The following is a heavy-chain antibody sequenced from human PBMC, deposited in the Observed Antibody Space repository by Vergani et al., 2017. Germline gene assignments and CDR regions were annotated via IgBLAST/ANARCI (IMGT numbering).Heavy chain of an antibody. CDR3: AKVNTETNGHLYYYYDMDV. J-gene: IGHJ6*02. Sequence: QVRLQQWGGGLLKPSETLSLTCVVNGGSFTSYHWTWIRQSPGEGLEWVGDIDHTGRPDYNPSRKSRLTMSVDKSRNQFSLTLNSVTATDTAIYFCAKVNTETNGHLYYYYDMDVWGQGTAVTVS. CDR2: IDHTGRP. V-gene: IGHV4-34*01. D-gene: IGHD4-11*01. CDR1: GGSFTSYH.